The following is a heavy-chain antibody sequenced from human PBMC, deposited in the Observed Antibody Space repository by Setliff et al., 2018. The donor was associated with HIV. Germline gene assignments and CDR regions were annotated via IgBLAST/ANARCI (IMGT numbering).Heavy chain of an antibody. CDR3: ARGLIAATGTWFDP. D-gene: IGHD6-13*01. V-gene: IGHV4-39*02. CDR1: GGSISSYY. CDR2: IYQTGST. J-gene: IGHJ5*02. Sequence: SETLSLTCTVSGGSISSYYWGWIRQPPGKGLEWIGSIYQTGSTYYNPSLKSRVTISVDTSKNHFSLKLTSVIAADTAVYYCARGLIAATGTWFDPWGQGTLVTVS.